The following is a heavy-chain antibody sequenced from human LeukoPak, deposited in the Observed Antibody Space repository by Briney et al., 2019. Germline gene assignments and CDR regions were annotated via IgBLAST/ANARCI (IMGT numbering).Heavy chain of an antibody. D-gene: IGHD2-15*01. Sequence: SETLSLTCTISGGSISRYYWTWIRQPPGKGLEWIGYIYSSENTYYNPSLKTRVTIAVDTSMNQFSLKLNSVTAADTAVYYCARENRYCSGDTCYRWFDPWGQGTLVTVSS. CDR1: GGSISRYY. CDR3: ARENRYCSGDTCYRWFDP. CDR2: IYSSENT. J-gene: IGHJ5*02. V-gene: IGHV4-59*01.